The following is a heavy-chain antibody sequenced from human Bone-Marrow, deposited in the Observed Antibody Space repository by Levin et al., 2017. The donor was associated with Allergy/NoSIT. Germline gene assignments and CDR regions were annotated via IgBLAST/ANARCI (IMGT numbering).Heavy chain of an antibody. CDR1: GFTFNSFE. V-gene: IGHV3-48*03. CDR2: ISGSGTTI. Sequence: GESLKISCKAFGFTFNSFEMDWVRQAPGKGLEWVSSISGSGTTISYTDSVKGRFTISRDNTNDTLFLQMNSLRAEDTAVYYCARGTYYDFWTHSYGMDVWGQGTTVTVSS. J-gene: IGHJ6*02. CDR3: ARGTYYDFWTHSYGMDV. D-gene: IGHD3-3*01.